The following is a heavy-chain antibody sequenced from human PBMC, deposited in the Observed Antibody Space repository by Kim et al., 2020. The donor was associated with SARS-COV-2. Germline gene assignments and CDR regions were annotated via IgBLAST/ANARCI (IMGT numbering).Heavy chain of an antibody. J-gene: IGHJ6*02. V-gene: IGHV3-23*01. D-gene: IGHD3-16*01. CDR3: AKGLGLYYYGMDV. Sequence: YADSVKGRFTISRDNPKNTLYLQMNSLRAEDTAVYYCAKGLGLYYYGMDVWGQGTTVTVSS.